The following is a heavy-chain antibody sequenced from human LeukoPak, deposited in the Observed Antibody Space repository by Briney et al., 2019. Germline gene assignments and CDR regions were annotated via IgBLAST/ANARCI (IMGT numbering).Heavy chain of an antibody. J-gene: IGHJ4*02. CDR1: GGSFSGYY. CDR2: INHSGST. Sequence: SETLSLTCAVYGGSFSGYYWSWIRQPPGKGLEWIGEINHSGSTNYNPSLKSRVTISVDTSKNQFSLELSSVTAADTAVYYCARRGPGYWGQGTLVTVSS. V-gene: IGHV4-34*01. CDR3: ARRGPGY.